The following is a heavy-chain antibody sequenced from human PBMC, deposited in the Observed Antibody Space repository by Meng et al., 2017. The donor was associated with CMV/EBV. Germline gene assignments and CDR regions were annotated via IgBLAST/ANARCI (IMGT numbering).Heavy chain of an antibody. J-gene: IGHJ4*02. CDR2: ISSSSSYI. D-gene: IGHD1-26*01. CDR1: GFTFSSYS. V-gene: IGHV3-21*01. CDR3: AREVGAIDY. Sequence: GVLKISCAASGFTFSSYSMNWVRQAPGKGLEWVSSISSSSSYIYYADSVKGRFTISRDNAKNSLYLQMNSLRAEDTAVYYCAREVGAIDYWGQGTLVTVSS.